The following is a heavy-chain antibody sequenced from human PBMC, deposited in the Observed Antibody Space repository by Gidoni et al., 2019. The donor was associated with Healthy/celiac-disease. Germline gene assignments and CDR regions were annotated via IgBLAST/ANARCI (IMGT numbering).Heavy chain of an antibody. D-gene: IGHD5-18*01. V-gene: IGHV4-59*01. CDR2: IYYSGST. CDR3: ARTGYTAMGLDAFAI. CDR1: GGSIRSYY. Sequence: QVQLQESGTGLVKPSETLSRTGTVAGGSIRSYYWSWIRQPPGKGLEWIGYIYYSGSTNYNPSLKRRVTISVDPSTTQFSLQLSSVTAADTAVYYCARTGYTAMGLDAFAIWGQVTMVTVSS. J-gene: IGHJ3*02.